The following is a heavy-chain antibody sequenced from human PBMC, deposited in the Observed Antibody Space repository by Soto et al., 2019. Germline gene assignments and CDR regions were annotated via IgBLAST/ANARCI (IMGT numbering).Heavy chain of an antibody. V-gene: IGHV1-69*13. CDR3: VRGPSITGTTDY. CDR1: GGTSSSYA. J-gene: IGHJ4*02. Sequence: SVKVSCKASGGTSSSYAISWVRQAPGQGLEWMGGIIPIFGTANYAQKFQGRVTITADESTSTAYMELSSLRSEDTAVYYCVRGPSITGTTDYWGQGTLVTVSS. D-gene: IGHD1-20*01. CDR2: IIPIFGTA.